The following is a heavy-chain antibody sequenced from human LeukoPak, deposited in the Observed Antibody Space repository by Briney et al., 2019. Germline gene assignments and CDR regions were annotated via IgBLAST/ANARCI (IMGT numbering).Heavy chain of an antibody. CDR3: AAYYYDSSGYFA. Sequence: SETLSLTCTVSGGSISSTGYYWGWSRQPPGKGLEWIGAINYSGSTYYNPSLKSRVTISADTSKTQFSLKRSTVTAADTAVYYCAAYYYDSSGYFAWGQGTLVTVSS. J-gene: IGHJ5*02. CDR1: GGSISSTGYY. CDR2: INYSGST. D-gene: IGHD3-22*01. V-gene: IGHV4-39*01.